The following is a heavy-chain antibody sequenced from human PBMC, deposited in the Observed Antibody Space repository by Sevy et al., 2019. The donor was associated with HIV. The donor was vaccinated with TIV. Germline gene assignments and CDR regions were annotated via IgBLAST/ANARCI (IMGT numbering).Heavy chain of an antibody. Sequence: GGSLRLSCVASAFTFSNDWMTWVRQAPGKGLEWVGHIRGATDGGTTDYAAPVKGRFTISRHNSKNTVYLEMNSLKIEDTGAYFCANISGKVWGDWLDHWGQGTLVTVSS. D-gene: IGHD3-22*01. CDR1: AFTFSNDW. CDR3: ANISGKVWGDWLDH. J-gene: IGHJ5*02. V-gene: IGHV3-15*07. CDR2: IRGATDGGTT.